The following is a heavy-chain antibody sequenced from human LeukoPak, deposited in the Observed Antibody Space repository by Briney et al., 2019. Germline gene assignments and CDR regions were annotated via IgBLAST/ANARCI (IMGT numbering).Heavy chain of an antibody. Sequence: GGSLRLSCTASGFTFGDYAMSWVRQAPGKGLEWVGFIRSKAYGGTTEYAASVKGRFTISRDDSKSIAYLQMNSLKTEDTAVYYCTRVNIYYYDSSGYYNYFDYWGQGTLVTVSS. CDR3: TRVNIYYYDSSGYYNYFDY. V-gene: IGHV3-49*04. D-gene: IGHD3-22*01. CDR1: GFTFGDYA. J-gene: IGHJ4*02. CDR2: IRSKAYGGTT.